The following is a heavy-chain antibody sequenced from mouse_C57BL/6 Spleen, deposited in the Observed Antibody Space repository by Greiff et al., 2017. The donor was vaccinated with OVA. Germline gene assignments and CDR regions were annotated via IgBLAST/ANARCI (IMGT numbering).Heavy chain of an antibody. CDR2: INPSTGGT. CDR1: GYSFTGYY. D-gene: IGHD2-1*01. V-gene: IGHV1-42*01. CDR3: ANYGKYVAY. Sequence: VQLQQSGPELVKPGASVKITCTASGYSFTGYYMNWVKQSPEKSLEWIGEINPSTGGTTYNQKFKAKATLTVDKSSSTAYMQLKSLTSEDSAVYYCANYGKYVAYWGQGTLVTVSA. J-gene: IGHJ3*01.